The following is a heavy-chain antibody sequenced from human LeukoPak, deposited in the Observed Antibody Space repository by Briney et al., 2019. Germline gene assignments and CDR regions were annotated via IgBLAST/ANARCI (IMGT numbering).Heavy chain of an antibody. CDR3: ARAGYSYGYGGVDY. CDR2: IYYSGST. J-gene: IGHJ4*02. CDR1: GGSISSSSYY. V-gene: IGHV4-39*07. D-gene: IGHD5-18*01. Sequence: PSETLSLTCTVSGGSISSSSYYWGWIRQPPGKGLEWIGTIYYSGSTYFKPSLKSRVTISVDTSNSQFSLKLSSVTAADTAVYYCARAGYSYGYGGVDYWGQGTLVTVSS.